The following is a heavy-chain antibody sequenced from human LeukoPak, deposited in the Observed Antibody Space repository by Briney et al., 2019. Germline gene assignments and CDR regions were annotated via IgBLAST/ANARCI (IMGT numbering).Heavy chain of an antibody. CDR3: ARALYYDSSGYYEYYFDY. D-gene: IGHD3-22*01. J-gene: IGHJ4*02. Sequence: SVKVSCKASGGTFSSYAISWVRQAPGQGLEWMGGIIPIFGTANYAQKFQGRVTITADESTSTAYMELSSLRSEDTAVYYCARALYYDSSGYYEYYFDYWGQGILVTVSS. CDR1: GGTFSSYA. V-gene: IGHV1-69*13. CDR2: IIPIFGTA.